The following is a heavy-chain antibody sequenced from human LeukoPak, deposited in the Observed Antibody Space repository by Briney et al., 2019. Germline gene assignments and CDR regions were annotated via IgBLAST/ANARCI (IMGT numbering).Heavy chain of an antibody. CDR2: IYSGGTT. CDR3: ARKGTFGSYFDY. Sequence: PGGSLRLSCAASGFTFSSYSMNWVRQAPGKGLEWVSVIYSGGTTYYADSVKGRFTISRDNSKNTLYLQMNSLRAEDTAVYYCARKGTFGSYFDYWGQGTLVTVSS. J-gene: IGHJ4*02. D-gene: IGHD3-3*02. CDR1: GFTFSSYS. V-gene: IGHV3-66*01.